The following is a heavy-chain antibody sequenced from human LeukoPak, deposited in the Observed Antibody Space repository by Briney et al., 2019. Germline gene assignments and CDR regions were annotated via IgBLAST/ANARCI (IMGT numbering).Heavy chain of an antibody. CDR2: IKGDGGDP. CDR3: ARGGHDFNPFYR. Sequence: GGSLRLSCAASGFTFSTYAMGWVRQAPGKGLEWVSSIKGDGGDPFYADFVKGRFTISRDNSKNTLFLQLHSLRAEDSAVYYCARGGHDFNPFYRWGQEPWSPSPQ. V-gene: IGHV3-23*01. D-gene: IGHD1-14*01. J-gene: IGHJ4*02. CDR1: GFTFSTYA.